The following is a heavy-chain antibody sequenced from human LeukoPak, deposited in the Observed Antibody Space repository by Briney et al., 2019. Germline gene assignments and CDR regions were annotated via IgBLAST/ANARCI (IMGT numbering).Heavy chain of an antibody. V-gene: IGHV4-34*01. J-gene: IGHJ5*02. CDR1: GGSFSGYY. CDR2: INHSGST. Sequence: SETLSLTCAVYGGSFSGYYWSWIRQPPGKGLEWIGEINHSGSTNYNPSLKSRVTISVDPSKNQFSLKLSSVTAADTAVYYCARAYSGSYYVWFDPWGQGTLVTVSS. CDR3: ARAYSGSYYVWFDP. D-gene: IGHD1-26*01.